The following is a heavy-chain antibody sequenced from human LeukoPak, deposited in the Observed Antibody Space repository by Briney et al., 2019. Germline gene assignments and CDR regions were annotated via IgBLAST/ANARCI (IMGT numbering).Heavy chain of an antibody. J-gene: IGHJ3*02. Sequence: SETLSLTCTISGASIDSYYWSWIRQPPGKGLEWIGYIYYSGSTNYNPSLKSRVTISVDTSKNQFSLKLSSVTAADTAVYYCARGTDRRLGYCRSTSCYGAFDIWGQGTMVTVSS. CDR1: GASIDSYY. D-gene: IGHD2-2*01. V-gene: IGHV4-59*01. CDR2: IYYSGST. CDR3: ARGTDRRLGYCRSTSCYGAFDI.